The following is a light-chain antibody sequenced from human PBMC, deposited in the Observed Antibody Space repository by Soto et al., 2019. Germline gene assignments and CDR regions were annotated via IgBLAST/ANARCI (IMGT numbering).Light chain of an antibody. CDR2: EVS. J-gene: IGLJ1*01. CDR1: SNDIGGYNY. V-gene: IGLV2-14*01. CDR3: SSYAGSSNV. Sequence: QSALTQPASVSGSPGQSITISCTGTSNDIGGYNYVSWYQLHPGKAPKLMIYEVSDRPSGVSNRFSGSKSGNTASLTVSGLQAEDEADYYCSSYAGSSNVFGTGTKVTVL.